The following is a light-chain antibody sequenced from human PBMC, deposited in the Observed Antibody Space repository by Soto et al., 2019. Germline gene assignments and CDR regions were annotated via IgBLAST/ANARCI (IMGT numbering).Light chain of an antibody. Sequence: EIALTQSPATLSVSPGERAILSCRTSQSVSSNLAWYQQNPGLAPRLLIYSASTRATGIPARFSGSGSGTAFTHTISSLQSEDFAVYYCQQYDNRPPFTYGPGTRVD. J-gene: IGKJ3*01. CDR3: QQYDNRPPFT. V-gene: IGKV3-15*01. CDR2: SAS. CDR1: QSVSSN.